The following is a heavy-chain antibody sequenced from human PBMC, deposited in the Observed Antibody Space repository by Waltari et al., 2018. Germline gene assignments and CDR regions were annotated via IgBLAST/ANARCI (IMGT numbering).Heavy chain of an antibody. CDR3: ARLWNGPDS. CDR2: RKEDGIEQ. Sequence: EVQLVESGGDLVHPGGSLRVSCAASGFTFSNHWRSWVRQAPGKGLEWVAKRKEDGIEQNYADSVMGRFTISRDNAKNSLYLEMNSLRPEDTAVYYCARLWNGPDSWGQGTLVTVSS. D-gene: IGHD1-1*01. CDR1: GFTFSNHW. J-gene: IGHJ4*02. V-gene: IGHV3-7*03.